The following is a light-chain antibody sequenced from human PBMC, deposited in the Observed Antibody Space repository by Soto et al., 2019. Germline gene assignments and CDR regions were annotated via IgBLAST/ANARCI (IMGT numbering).Light chain of an antibody. Sequence: EIVWTQSPGTLSLSPGERATLSCRASQSVSSSYLAWYQQKPGQAPRLLIYGASSRATGIPDRFSGSGSGTDFTLTISRLELEDFAVYYCQQYGSSLFGQGTKVEIK. CDR1: QSVSSSY. J-gene: IGKJ1*01. CDR3: QQYGSSL. CDR2: GAS. V-gene: IGKV3-20*01.